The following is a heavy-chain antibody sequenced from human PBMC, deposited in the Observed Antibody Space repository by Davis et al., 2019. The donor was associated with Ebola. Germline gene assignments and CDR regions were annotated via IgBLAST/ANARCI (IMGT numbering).Heavy chain of an antibody. D-gene: IGHD6-19*01. CDR3: ARGRTVTDTRGLSWFDP. CDR1: GYTFINYA. V-gene: IGHV1-3*01. J-gene: IGHJ5*02. CDR2: INAGDGST. Sequence: AASVKVSCKASGYTFINYAIHWVRQAPGQRLEWMGGINAGDGSTKYSENFQGRLTVTRDTSASTAYMELYSLRSEDTAVYYCARGRTVTDTRGLSWFDPWGQGTLVTVSS.